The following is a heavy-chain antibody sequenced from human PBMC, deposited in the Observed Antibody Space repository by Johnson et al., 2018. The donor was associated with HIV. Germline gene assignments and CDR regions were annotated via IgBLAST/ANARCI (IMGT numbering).Heavy chain of an antibody. Sequence: QVQLVESGGGVVQPGRSLRLSCAASGFTFSSYGMHWVRQAPGKGLEWVAVIWYDGSNKYYADSVKGRFTISRDNSKNTLYLQMNSLRAEDTAVYYCARDPSAGEQLDDAFDIWGQGTMVTVSS. CDR2: IWYDGSNK. CDR3: ARDPSAGEQLDDAFDI. V-gene: IGHV3-33*08. D-gene: IGHD6-6*01. J-gene: IGHJ3*02. CDR1: GFTFSSYG.